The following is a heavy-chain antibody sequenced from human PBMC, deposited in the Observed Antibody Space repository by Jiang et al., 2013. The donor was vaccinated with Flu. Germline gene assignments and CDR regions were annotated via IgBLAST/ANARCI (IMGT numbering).Heavy chain of an antibody. Sequence: GAEVKKPGASVKVSCEASGDTFIFFAIHWVRQAPGQRPEWMGWLNAANGNTKFSQKFQDRVTITRDRSASTAYMELSSLRSDDTAVYYCTLGGRGGDAFEIWGQGTMVTVSS. V-gene: IGHV1-3*01. J-gene: IGHJ3*02. CDR3: TLGGRGGDAFEI. D-gene: IGHD3-16*01. CDR1: GDTFIFFA. CDR2: LNAANGNT.